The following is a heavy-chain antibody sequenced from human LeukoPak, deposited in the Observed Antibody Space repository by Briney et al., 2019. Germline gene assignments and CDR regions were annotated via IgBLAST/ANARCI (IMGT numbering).Heavy chain of an antibody. J-gene: IGHJ4*02. Sequence: SETLSLTCTVSGGSISSSGYYWGWIRQPPGKGLEWIGSIYHSGSTYYNPSLKSRVTISVDTSENQFSLKLSSVTAADTAVYYCARQDHSSGWWADYWGQGTLVTVSS. V-gene: IGHV4-39*01. CDR3: ARQDHSSGWWADY. CDR2: IYHSGST. D-gene: IGHD6-19*01. CDR1: GGSISSSGYY.